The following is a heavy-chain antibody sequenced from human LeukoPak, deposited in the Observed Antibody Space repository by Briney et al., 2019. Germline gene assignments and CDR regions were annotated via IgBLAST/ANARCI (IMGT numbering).Heavy chain of an antibody. D-gene: IGHD3-22*01. CDR2: INPNSGGT. CDR3: ARLWASDYYDSSGYRPRDY. CDR1: RYTFTGYY. Sequence: ASVKVSCKASRYTFTGYYMHWVRQAPGQGLEWMGWINPNSGGTNYAQKFQGRVTMTRDTSISTAYMELSRLRSDDTAVYYCARLWASDYYDSSGYRPRDYWGQGTLVTVSS. V-gene: IGHV1-2*02. J-gene: IGHJ4*02.